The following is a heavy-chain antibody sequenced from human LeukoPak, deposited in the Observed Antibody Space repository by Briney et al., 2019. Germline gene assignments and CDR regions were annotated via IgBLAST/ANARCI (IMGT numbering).Heavy chain of an antibody. CDR2: INHSGST. V-gene: IGHV4-34*01. Sequence: SETLSLTCAVYGGSFSGYYWSWIRQPPGKGLEWIGEINHSGSTNYNPSLKSRVTISVDTSKNQFSLKLSSVTAADTAVYYCARGHRGKDFDYWGQGTLVTVSS. D-gene: IGHD3-10*01. CDR1: GGSFSGYY. J-gene: IGHJ4*02. CDR3: ARGHRGKDFDY.